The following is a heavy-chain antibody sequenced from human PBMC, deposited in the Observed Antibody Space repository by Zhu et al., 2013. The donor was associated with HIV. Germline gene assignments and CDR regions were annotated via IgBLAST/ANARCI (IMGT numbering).Heavy chain of an antibody. CDR2: VNPTSGHA. CDR1: GYTFTSYD. J-gene: IGHJ5*02. V-gene: IGHV1-8*03. CDR3: ARMDKGSCTATTCPDWFDP. D-gene: IGHD2-8*02. Sequence: QVQLVQSGAEVKTPGASVKVSCKTSGYTFTSYDINWLRQATGQGLEWMGWVNPTSGHAGYAQKFQGRVTITRNTSISTVYMELRSLRSDDTAVYYCARMDKGSCTATTCPDWFDPGAREPWSPSPQ.